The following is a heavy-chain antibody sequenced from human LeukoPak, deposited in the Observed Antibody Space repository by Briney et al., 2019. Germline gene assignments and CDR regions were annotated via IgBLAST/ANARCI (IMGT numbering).Heavy chain of an antibody. D-gene: IGHD6-13*01. J-gene: IGHJ6*03. CDR1: GFTFSSYS. CDR2: ISSSSSYI. V-gene: IGHV3-21*01. CDR3: ARAFSSSWYDYYYYYMDV. Sequence: PGGSLRLSCAASGFTFSSYSMNWVRQAPGKRLELVSSISSSSSYIYYADSVKGRFTISRDNAKNSLYLQMNSLRAEDTAVYYCARAFSSSWYDYYYYYMDVWGKGTTVTVSS.